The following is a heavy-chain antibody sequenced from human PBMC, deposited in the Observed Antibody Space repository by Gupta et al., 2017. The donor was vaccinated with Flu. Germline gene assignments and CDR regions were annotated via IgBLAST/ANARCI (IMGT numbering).Heavy chain of an antibody. J-gene: IGHJ5*02. CDR3: AKGDCSSTSCYNWFDP. D-gene: IGHD2-2*01. Sequence: YAMSWVRQAPGKGLEWVSSISGSGGITYYADSVKGRFTISRDNSKNTLYLQMNSLRAEDTAVYYCAKGDCSSTSCYNWFDPWGQGTLVTVSA. V-gene: IGHV3-23*01. CDR2: ISGSGGIT. CDR1: YA.